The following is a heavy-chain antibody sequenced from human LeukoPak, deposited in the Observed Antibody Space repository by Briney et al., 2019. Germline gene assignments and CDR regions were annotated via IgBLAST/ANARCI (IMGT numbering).Heavy chain of an antibody. CDR3: AKIDGSGSYYVPSDY. Sequence: GGSLRLSCAASGFTFSSYGMHWVRQAPGKGLEWVAFIRYDGSNKYYADSVKGRFTISRDNSKNTLYLQMNSLRAEDTAVYYCAKIDGSGSYYVPSDYWGQGTLVTVSS. CDR2: IRYDGSNK. J-gene: IGHJ4*02. D-gene: IGHD3-10*01. CDR1: GFTFSSYG. V-gene: IGHV3-30*02.